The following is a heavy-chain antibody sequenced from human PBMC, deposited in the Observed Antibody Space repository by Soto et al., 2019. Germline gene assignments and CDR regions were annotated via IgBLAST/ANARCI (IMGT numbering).Heavy chain of an antibody. CDR2: XIPIFGTV. Sequence: QVQLLQSGAEVKKPGPSVRVSCEASGGTFRTYAISWVRXXXXXXXXXXXXXIPIFGTVNYAQKFQGRVTITADESTTXXXXXXXXXXXXXXXXXXXAXGAVAXTXXXXYXYGMDVWGQGTTVTVSS. CDR1: GGTFRTYA. J-gene: IGHJ6*02. CDR3: AXGAVAXTXXXXYXYGMDV. D-gene: IGHD6-19*01. V-gene: IGHV1-69*12.